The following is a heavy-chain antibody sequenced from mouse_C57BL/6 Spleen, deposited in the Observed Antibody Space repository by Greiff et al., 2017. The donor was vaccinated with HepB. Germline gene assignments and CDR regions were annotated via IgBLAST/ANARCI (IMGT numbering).Heavy chain of an antibody. D-gene: IGHD2-5*01. CDR2: IWSDGST. J-gene: IGHJ1*03. CDR3: ARHAGSNYDWYFDV. Sequence: QVQLKESGPGLVAPSQSLSITCTVSGFSLTSYGVHWVRQPPGKGLEWLVVIWSDGSTTYNSALKSRLSISKDNSKSQVFLKMNSLQTDDTAMYYCARHAGSNYDWYFDVWGTGTTVTVSS. V-gene: IGHV2-6-1*01. CDR1: GFSLTSYG.